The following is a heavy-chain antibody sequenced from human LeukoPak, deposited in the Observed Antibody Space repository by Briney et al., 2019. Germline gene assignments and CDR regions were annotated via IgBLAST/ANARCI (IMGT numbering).Heavy chain of an antibody. V-gene: IGHV3-23*01. CDR2: ISASSSST. J-gene: IGHJ4*02. CDR1: GFTFANYV. CDR3: AKSPLCTGCFDY. D-gene: IGHD3/OR15-3a*01. Sequence: GGSLRLSCAASGFTFANYVMSWVRQAPGKGLEWVSTISASSSSTYYADSVKGRFTISRDNSKNTLSFQMDSLRAEDTAVYYCAKSPLCTGCFDYWGQGTLVTVS.